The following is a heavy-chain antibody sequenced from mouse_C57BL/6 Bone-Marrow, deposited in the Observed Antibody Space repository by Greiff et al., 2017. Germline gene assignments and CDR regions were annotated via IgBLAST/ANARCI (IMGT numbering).Heavy chain of an antibody. D-gene: IGHD2-2*01. CDR2: INPNNGGT. J-gene: IGHJ1*03. V-gene: IGHV1-18*01. Sequence: VQLQQSGPELVKPGASVKIPCKASGYTFTDYNMDWVKQSHGKSLEWIGEINPNNGGTIYNQKFKGKATLTVDKSSSTADMELRSLTSEDTAVYYCARCGYDLYFDVWGTGTTVTVSS. CDR1: GYTFTDYN. CDR3: ARCGYDLYFDV.